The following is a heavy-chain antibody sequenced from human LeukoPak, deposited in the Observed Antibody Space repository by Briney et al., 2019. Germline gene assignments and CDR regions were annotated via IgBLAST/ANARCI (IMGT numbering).Heavy chain of an antibody. Sequence: ASVKVSCKASVCTFSSYAISWVRQAPGQGLEWMGGIIPIFGTANYAQKLQGRVTITADKSTSTAYMELSSLRSEDTAVYYWARVSVITQYNGSPDYFATWGQGTLLTVSS. J-gene: IGHJ4*02. D-gene: IGHD1-26*01. CDR1: VCTFSSYA. CDR2: IIPIFGTA. CDR3: ARVSVITQYNGSPDYFAT. V-gene: IGHV1-69*06.